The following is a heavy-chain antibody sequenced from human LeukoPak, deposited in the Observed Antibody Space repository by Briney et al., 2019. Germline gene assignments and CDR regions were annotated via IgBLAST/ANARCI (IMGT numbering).Heavy chain of an antibody. V-gene: IGHV4-34*01. CDR1: GGSFSGYY. D-gene: IGHD1-20*01. Sequence: PSETLSLTCAVSGGSFSGYYWSWIRQPPGKGLEWIGEINHSGSTNYNPSLKSRVTISADTSKNQLSLQMNSLTAADTAVFYSARGRPYIHITGTYPYYYTDVWGKGTTVTVSS. CDR2: INHSGST. CDR3: ARGRPYIHITGTYPYYYTDV. J-gene: IGHJ6*03.